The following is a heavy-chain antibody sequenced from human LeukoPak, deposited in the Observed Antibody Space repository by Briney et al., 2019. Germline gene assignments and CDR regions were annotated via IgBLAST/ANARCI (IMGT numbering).Heavy chain of an antibody. D-gene: IGHD4-17*01. Sequence: SETLSLTCTVSGGSISSSSYYWGWIRQPPGKGLEWIGSIYYSGSTYYNPSPKSRVTISVDTSKNQFSLNLNSVTAADTAVYYCARVRTYGRYFDYWGQGTLVTVSS. V-gene: IGHV4-39*01. CDR3: ARVRTYGRYFDY. J-gene: IGHJ4*02. CDR2: IYYSGST. CDR1: GGSISSSSYY.